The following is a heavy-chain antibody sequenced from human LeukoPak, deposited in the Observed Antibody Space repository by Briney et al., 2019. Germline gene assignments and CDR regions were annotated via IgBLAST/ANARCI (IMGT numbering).Heavy chain of an antibody. Sequence: SVKVSCKASGGTFSSYAISWVRQAPGQGLEWMGGIIPIFGTANYAQKFRGRVTITEDESTSTAYMELSSLRSEDTAVYYCARVGGYCSSTSCYKRAYFQHWGQGTLVTVSS. D-gene: IGHD2-2*03. CDR1: GGTFSSYA. CDR2: IIPIFGTA. J-gene: IGHJ1*01. CDR3: ARVGGYCSSTSCYKRAYFQH. V-gene: IGHV1-69*13.